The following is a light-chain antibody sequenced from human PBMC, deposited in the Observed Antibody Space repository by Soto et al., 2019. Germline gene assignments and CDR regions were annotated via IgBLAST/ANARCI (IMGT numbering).Light chain of an antibody. CDR1: QSVSSY. V-gene: IGKV3-20*01. J-gene: IGKJ1*01. CDR3: QQYVSSSRT. CDR2: GAS. Sequence: EIVLTQSPGTLSLSPGERATLSCRASQSVSSYLAWYQQKPGQAPRLLIYGASSRGTGIPDRFSGSGSGTDFSLTISRLEPEDFAVYYCQQYVSSSRTFGQGTKVEIK.